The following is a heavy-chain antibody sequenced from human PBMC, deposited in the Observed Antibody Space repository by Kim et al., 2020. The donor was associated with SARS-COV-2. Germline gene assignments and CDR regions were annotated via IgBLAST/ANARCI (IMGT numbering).Heavy chain of an antibody. CDR2: ISGSGGST. CDR1: GFTFSSYA. CDR3: AKDRTTYYDSRSYPPFDI. V-gene: IGHV3-23*01. Sequence: GGSLRLSCAASGFTFSSYAMSWVRQAPGKGLEWVSAISGSGGSTYYADSVKGRFTISRDNSKNTLYLQMNSLRAEDTAVYYCAKDRTTYYDSRSYPPFDIWGQGTMVTVSS. J-gene: IGHJ3*02. D-gene: IGHD3-22*01.